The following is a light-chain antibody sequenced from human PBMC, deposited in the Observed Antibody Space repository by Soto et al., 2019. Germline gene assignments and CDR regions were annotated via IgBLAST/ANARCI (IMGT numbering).Light chain of an antibody. CDR2: AAS. J-gene: IGKJ2*01. Sequence: DIQMTQSPSSLSASVGDRVTITCRASQSISSYLNWYQQKPWKAPKLLIYAASSLQSGVPSRFSGSGAGTDFTLTLSSLQPEECATYFCQPSYSTPQTFGQGTKLELK. V-gene: IGKV1-39*01. CDR1: QSISSY. CDR3: QPSYSTPQT.